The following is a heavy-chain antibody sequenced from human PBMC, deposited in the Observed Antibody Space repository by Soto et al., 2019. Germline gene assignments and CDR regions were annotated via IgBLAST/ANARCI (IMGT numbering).Heavy chain of an antibody. D-gene: IGHD2-15*01. V-gene: IGHV3-33*01. CDR3: ARGSLYCSSTSCSYGMDV. Sequence: QVQLVESGGGVVQPGWSLRLSCAASGFTFSDYGMHWVRQAPGEGLQWVAVIWFDGSNEHYADSVKGRFTISRDNSKNTLYLQMYSLSAGDTAVYYCARGSLYCSSTSCSYGMDVWGQGTTVTVSS. CDR2: IWFDGSNE. CDR1: GFTFSDYG. J-gene: IGHJ6*02.